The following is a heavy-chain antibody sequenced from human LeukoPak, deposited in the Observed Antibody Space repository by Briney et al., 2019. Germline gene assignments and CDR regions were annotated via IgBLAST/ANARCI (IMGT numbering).Heavy chain of an antibody. CDR1: GFTFSSYA. Sequence: GGSLRLSCAASGFTFSSYAMHWVRQAPGKGLEWVAVISYGGSNKYYADSVKGRFTISRDNSKNTLYLQMNSPRAEDTAVYYCAREQVVDAYFDYWGQGTLVTVSS. CDR2: ISYGGSNK. J-gene: IGHJ4*02. D-gene: IGHD5-24*01. CDR3: AREQVVDAYFDY. V-gene: IGHV3-30-3*01.